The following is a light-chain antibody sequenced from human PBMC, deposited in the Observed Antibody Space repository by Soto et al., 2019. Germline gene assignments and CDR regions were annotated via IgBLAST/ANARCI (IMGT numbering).Light chain of an antibody. V-gene: IGLV2-14*01. CDR3: SSYPRSSPL. Sequence: QSALTQPASVSGSPGQSITISCTGTSSDVGEYNYVSWYQQHPGKAPKLMIYDVTNRPSGVSNRFSGSKSGNTASLTISGLQAEDEADYYCSSYPRSSPLFGGGTKLTVL. J-gene: IGLJ2*01. CDR1: SSDVGEYNY. CDR2: DVT.